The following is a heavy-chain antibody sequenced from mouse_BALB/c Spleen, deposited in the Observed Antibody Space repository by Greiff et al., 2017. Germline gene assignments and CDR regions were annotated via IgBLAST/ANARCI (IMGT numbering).Heavy chain of an antibody. Sequence: QVQLQQSAAELARPGASVKMSCKASGYTFTSYTMHWVKQRPGQGLEWIGYINPSSGYTEYNQKFKDKTTLTADKSSSTAYMQLSSLTSEDSAVYYCARRGYDYEGFAYWGQGTLVTVSA. V-gene: IGHV1-4*02. CDR2: INPSSGYT. D-gene: IGHD2-4*01. CDR1: GYTFTSYT. J-gene: IGHJ3*01. CDR3: ARRGYDYEGFAY.